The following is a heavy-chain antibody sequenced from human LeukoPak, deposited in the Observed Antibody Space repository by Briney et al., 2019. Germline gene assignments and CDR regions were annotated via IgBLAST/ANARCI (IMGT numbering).Heavy chain of an antibody. CDR2: IFPSRTP. CDR1: GYSISSGYH. CDR3: ASLGGYQGGNFDY. J-gene: IGHJ4*02. D-gene: IGHD2-2*01. Sequence: PSETLSLTCGVSGYSISSGYHWGWIRQPPEEGLEWIGSIFPSRTPYYNPSLKSRVTISIDTPKNQFSLKLSSVTAADTAVYYCASLGGYQGGNFDYWGQGTLVTVSS. V-gene: IGHV4-38-2*01.